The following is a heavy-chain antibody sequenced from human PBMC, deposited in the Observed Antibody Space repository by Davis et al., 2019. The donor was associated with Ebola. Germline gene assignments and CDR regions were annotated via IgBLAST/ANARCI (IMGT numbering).Heavy chain of an antibody. D-gene: IGHD5-12*01. V-gene: IGHV3-7*01. J-gene: IGHJ4*01. CDR2: INPDGTRK. CDR3: ARLPSGVGRALDY. Sequence: GESPKTPCAAPGITFSSYGLHWVRQAPGKGLEWVAHINPDGTRKQYVDSVKGRFTISRDNAKNSLFLQLNSLRAEDTALYYCARLPSGVGRALDYWGHGTLVTVSS. CDR1: GITFSSYG.